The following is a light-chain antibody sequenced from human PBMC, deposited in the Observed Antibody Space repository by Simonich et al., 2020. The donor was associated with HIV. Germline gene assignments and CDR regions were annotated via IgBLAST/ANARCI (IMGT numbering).Light chain of an antibody. Sequence: EIVMTQSPATLSVSPGERATLSCRASQSVSSNLAWYQQKPGQAPRLLIYGASTRVTGIPGRFIGSGSGTEFTLTISSLQSEDFAVYYCQQYGSSRTFGQGTKVEIK. CDR1: QSVSSN. CDR3: QQYGSSRT. CDR2: GAS. J-gene: IGKJ1*01. V-gene: IGKV3D-15*01.